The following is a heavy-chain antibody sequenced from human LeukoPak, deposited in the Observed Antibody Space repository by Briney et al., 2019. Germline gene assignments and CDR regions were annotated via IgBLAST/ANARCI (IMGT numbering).Heavy chain of an antibody. CDR3: AKGRTYYYDSSAWPFGY. V-gene: IGHV3-23*01. J-gene: IGHJ4*02. CDR2: ISGSGGST. CDR1: GFTFSSYA. D-gene: IGHD3-22*01. Sequence: GGSLRLSCAASGFTFSSYAMSWVRQAPGKGLEWVSAISGSGGSTYYADSVKGRFTISRDNSKNTLYLQMNSLRAEDTAVYYCAKGRTYYYDSSAWPFGYWGQGTLVTVSS.